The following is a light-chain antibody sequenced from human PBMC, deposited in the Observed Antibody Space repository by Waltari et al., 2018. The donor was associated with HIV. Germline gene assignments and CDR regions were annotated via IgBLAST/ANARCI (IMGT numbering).Light chain of an antibody. CDR2: GAS. J-gene: IGKJ5*01. CDR3: QQNSYWLPIT. V-gene: IGKV3-15*01. Sequence: EIVMTQSPATLSVSPGERATLSCRASQSVGSKLAWYQQKPGQAPRLLIHGASTRATGIPARFSGSGSGIEFTLTISSLQSEDFAVYYCQQNSYWLPITFGQGTRLEI. CDR1: QSVGSK.